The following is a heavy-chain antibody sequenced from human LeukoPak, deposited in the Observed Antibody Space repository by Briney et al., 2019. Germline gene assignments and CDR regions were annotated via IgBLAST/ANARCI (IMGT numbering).Heavy chain of an antibody. CDR2: IHYSGST. CDR3: ARTVRYFDWSPPYGMDV. V-gene: IGHV4-61*01. J-gene: IGHJ6*04. D-gene: IGHD3-9*01. CDR1: GGSVSSGSYY. Sequence: RPSETLSLTCTVSGGSVSSGSYYWSWIRQPPGKGLEWIGYIHYSGSTNYNPSLKSRVTISVDTSKNQFSLKLSSVTAADTAVYYCARTVRYFDWSPPYGMDVWGKGATVTVSS.